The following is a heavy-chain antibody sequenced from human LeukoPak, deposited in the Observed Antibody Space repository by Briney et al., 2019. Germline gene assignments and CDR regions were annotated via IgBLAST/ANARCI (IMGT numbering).Heavy chain of an antibody. CDR1: GGPVSSGSYY. J-gene: IGHJ4*02. Sequence: SETLSLTCTVSGGPVSSGSYYWSWIRQPPGKGLEWIGYIYYSGSTNYNPSLKSRVTISVDTSKNQFSLKLSSVTAADTAVYYCARGAYSGSYRRLMDYWGQGTLVTVSS. V-gene: IGHV4-61*01. CDR3: ARGAYSGSYRRLMDY. CDR2: IYYSGST. D-gene: IGHD1-26*01.